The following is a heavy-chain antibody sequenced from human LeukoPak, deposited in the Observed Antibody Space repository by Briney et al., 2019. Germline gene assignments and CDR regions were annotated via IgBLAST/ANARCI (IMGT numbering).Heavy chain of an antibody. CDR2: INPNSGGT. CDR1: GYTFTGYY. Sequence: VKVSCKASGYTFTGYYMHWVRQAPGQGLEWMGWINPNSGGTNYAQKFQGWVTMTRDTSISTAYMELSRLRSDDTAVYCCARALRRMDYFDYWGQGTLVTVSS. J-gene: IGHJ4*02. V-gene: IGHV1-2*04. CDR3: ARALRRMDYFDY. D-gene: IGHD2-15*01.